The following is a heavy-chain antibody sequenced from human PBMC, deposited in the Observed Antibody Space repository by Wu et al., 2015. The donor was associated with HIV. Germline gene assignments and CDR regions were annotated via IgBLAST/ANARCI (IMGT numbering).Heavy chain of an antibody. Sequence: QVQLVQSGAEVKKPGASVRVSCKTFGYTFSDYKIHWVRQAPGQGLEWMGWINPYSGGTNLAQKFQGRVTMTRDTAINTAYMELNTLRSDDMAVYYCATLARSPSSDWGQGTLVTVSS. D-gene: IGHD1-26*01. CDR3: ATLARSPSSD. CDR2: INPYSGGT. V-gene: IGHV1-2*02. CDR1: GYTFSDYK. J-gene: IGHJ4*02.